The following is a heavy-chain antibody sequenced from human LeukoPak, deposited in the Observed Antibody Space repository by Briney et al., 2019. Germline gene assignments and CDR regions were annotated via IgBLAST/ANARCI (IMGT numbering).Heavy chain of an antibody. CDR3: AKDLMRGLYRPLDF. V-gene: IGHV3-30*18. J-gene: IGHJ4*02. CDR2: LSSDGIKT. D-gene: IGHD6-19*01. CDR1: GFTFRDYS. Sequence: GGSLRLSCAAPGFTFRDYSTHWVRQAPGKGLEWLATLSSDGIKTNYADSVKGRFTTSRDISKNTLYLHMNSLRTEDTALYYCAKDLMRGLYRPLDFWGQGTLVTVSS.